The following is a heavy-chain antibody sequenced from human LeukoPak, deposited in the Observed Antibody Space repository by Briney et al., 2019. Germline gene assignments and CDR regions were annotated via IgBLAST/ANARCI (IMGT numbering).Heavy chain of an antibody. V-gene: IGHV3-64*01. CDR1: GFTFSSYA. CDR3: ARDLSSGNVLRYFDWLPRDYYGMDA. CDR2: ISSNGGST. J-gene: IGHJ6*02. D-gene: IGHD3-9*01. Sequence: GGSLRLSCAASGFTFSSYAMHWVRQAPGKGLEYVSAISSNGGSTYYANSVKGRFTISRDNSKNTLYLQMNSLRAEDTAVYYCARDLSSGNVLRYFDWLPRDYYGMDAWGQGTRSPSP.